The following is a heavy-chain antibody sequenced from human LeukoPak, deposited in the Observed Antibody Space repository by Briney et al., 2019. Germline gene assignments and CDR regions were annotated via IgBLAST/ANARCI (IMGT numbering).Heavy chain of an antibody. Sequence: PGRSLRLSCTASGFTFRSYNMQWVRQAPGKGLEWVAGTSYDGSKKFYADSVKGRFTISRDNSQNTVFLQMNSLRPEDTAVYYWAKPLSIVQSDMIIILSSWGERTLVTVSS. V-gene: IGHV3-30*18. CDR3: AKPLSIVQSDMIIILSS. CDR2: TSYDGSKK. D-gene: IGHD3-16*02. CDR1: GFTFRSYN. J-gene: IGHJ5*02.